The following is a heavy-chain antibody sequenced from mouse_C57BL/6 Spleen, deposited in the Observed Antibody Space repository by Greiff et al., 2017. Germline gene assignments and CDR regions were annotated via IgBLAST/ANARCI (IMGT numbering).Heavy chain of an antibody. D-gene: IGHD4-1*01. CDR1: GYAFSSSW. CDR3: AREGTGTKGFAY. Sequence: VHLVESGPELVKPGASVKISCKASGYAFSSSWMNWVKQRPGKGLEWIGRIYPGDGDTNYNGKFKGKATLTADKSSSTAYMQLSSLTSEDSAVYFCAREGTGTKGFAYWGQGTLVTVSA. J-gene: IGHJ3*01. CDR2: IYPGDGDT. V-gene: IGHV1-82*01.